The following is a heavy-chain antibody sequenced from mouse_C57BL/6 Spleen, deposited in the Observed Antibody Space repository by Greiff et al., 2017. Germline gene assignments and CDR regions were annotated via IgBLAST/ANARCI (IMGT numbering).Heavy chain of an antibody. CDR1: GYNFTSYW. CDR2: IHPNSGST. CDR3: ARSYDYGRAWFSY. V-gene: IGHV1-64*01. D-gene: IGHD2-4*01. Sequence: VQLQQPGAELVKPGASVKLSCKASGYNFTSYWMPWVKQRPGQGLEWIGMIHPNSGSTNYNEKFKSKATLTVDKSSSTAYMQLSSLTSEDSAVYHCARSYDYGRAWFSYWGQGPLVTVSA. J-gene: IGHJ3*01.